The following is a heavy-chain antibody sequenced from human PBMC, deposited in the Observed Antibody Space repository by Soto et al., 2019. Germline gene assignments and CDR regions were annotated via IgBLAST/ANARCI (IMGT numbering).Heavy chain of an antibody. Sequence: GGSLTLSCAASGYTSGSSGMQWVRQIPGKGPVWVSRINNDGSHTSYADSVKGRFTISRDNAKNMLYLQMNSLRAEDTAVYYCAREYCSGTSCRVLFDPWGQGTLVTVSS. V-gene: IGHV3-74*01. J-gene: IGHJ5*02. CDR3: AREYCSGTSCRVLFDP. CDR2: INNDGSHT. D-gene: IGHD2-2*01. CDR1: GYTSGSSG.